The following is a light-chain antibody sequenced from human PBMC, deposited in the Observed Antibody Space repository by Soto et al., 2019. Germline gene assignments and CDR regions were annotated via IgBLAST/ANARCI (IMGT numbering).Light chain of an antibody. V-gene: IGKV1-5*03. J-gene: IGKJ2*03. CDR1: QSVNNW. CDR2: QAS. CDR3: QQYHSYVMYS. Sequence: DIQMTQSPSTLSASVGDRVTITCRASQSVNNWLAWHQQKPGKAPKVLISQASSLESGVPSRFSGSGSGTEFTLTISNLQPDDFGTYYCQQYHSYVMYSFGQGTKVEIE.